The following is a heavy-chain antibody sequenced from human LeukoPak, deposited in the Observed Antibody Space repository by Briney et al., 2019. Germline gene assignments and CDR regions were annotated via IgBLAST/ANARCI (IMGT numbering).Heavy chain of an antibody. V-gene: IGHV3-23*01. CDR1: GFTFSSYA. CDR3: AKNHGYYDILTGYYNVYYFDY. Sequence: GGSLRLSCAASGFTFSSYAMSWVRQAPGKGLEWVSAISGSGGSTYYADSVKGRFTISRDNSKNTLYLQMNSLRAEDTAVYYCAKNHGYYDILTGYYNVYYFDYWGQGTLVTVSS. D-gene: IGHD3-9*01. J-gene: IGHJ4*02. CDR2: ISGSGGST.